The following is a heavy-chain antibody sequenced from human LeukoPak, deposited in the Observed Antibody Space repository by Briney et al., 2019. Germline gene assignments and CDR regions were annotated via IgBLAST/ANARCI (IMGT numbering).Heavy chain of an antibody. CDR1: GYTFTSYG. V-gene: IGHV1-18*01. CDR3: ARTPVAGYEFSEM. CDR2: VSAYNGNT. Sequence: ASVKVSCKASGYTFTSYGISWVRQAPGQGLEWMGWVSAYNGNTNYAQKLQGRVTMTTDTSTSTAYMGLRSLRSDDTAVYYCARTPVAGYEFSEMWGQGTLVTVSS. J-gene: IGHJ4*02. D-gene: IGHD6-19*01.